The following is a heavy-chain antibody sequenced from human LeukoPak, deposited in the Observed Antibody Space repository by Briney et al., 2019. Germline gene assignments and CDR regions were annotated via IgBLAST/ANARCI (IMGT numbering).Heavy chain of an antibody. CDR3: AKDPSNRNYYYYYYMDV. J-gene: IGHJ6*03. V-gene: IGHV3-30*18. D-gene: IGHD4-11*01. CDR2: ISYDGSNK. Sequence: GGSLRLSCAASGFTFSAYAMHWVRQAPGKGLEWVAVISYDGSNKNYADSVKGRFTISRDNSKNTLYLQMNSLRAEDTAVYYCAKDPSNRNYYYYYYMDVWGKGTTVTVSS. CDR1: GFTFSAYA.